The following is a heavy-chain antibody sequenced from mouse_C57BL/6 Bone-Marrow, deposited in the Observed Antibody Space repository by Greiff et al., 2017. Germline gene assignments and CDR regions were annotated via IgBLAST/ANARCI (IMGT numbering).Heavy chain of an antibody. Sequence: QVQLQQPGAELVKPGASVKLSCKASGYTFTSYWMHWVKQRPGQGLEWIGMIHPNSGSTNYNEKFKSKATLTVDKSSSTAYMQLSSLTSEDSAVYYCARLDYVYPCYAMDYWGQGTSVTVSS. D-gene: IGHD2-2*01. J-gene: IGHJ4*01. CDR1: GYTFTSYW. CDR3: ARLDYVYPCYAMDY. CDR2: IHPNSGST. V-gene: IGHV1-64*01.